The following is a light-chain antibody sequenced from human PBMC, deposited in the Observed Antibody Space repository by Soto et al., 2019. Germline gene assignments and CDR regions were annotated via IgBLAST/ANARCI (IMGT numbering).Light chain of an antibody. CDR2: DVS. CDR1: SSDVGGYNY. Sequence: QSALTQPASVSGSPGQSITISCTGTSSDVGGYNYVSWYQQHPGKAPKLMLYDVSNRPSGVSNRFSGSKSGNSASLTISGLQAEDEADYYCSSYASSSTSVFGTGTQVTVL. V-gene: IGLV2-14*03. CDR3: SSYASSSTSV. J-gene: IGLJ1*01.